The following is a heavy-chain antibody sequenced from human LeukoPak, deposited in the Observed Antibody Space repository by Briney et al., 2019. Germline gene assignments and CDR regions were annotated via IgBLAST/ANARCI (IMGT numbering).Heavy chain of an antibody. D-gene: IGHD6-19*01. CDR2: ISAYNGNT. CDR3: ARESAVAGTFEYYYGMDV. J-gene: IGHJ6*02. CDR1: GYTFTSYG. Sequence: GSVKVSCKASGYTFTSYGISWVRQAPGQGLEGMGWISAYNGNTNYAQKLQGRVTMTTDTSTSTAYMELRRLRSDDTAVYYCARESAVAGTFEYYYGMDVWGQRTTLTVSS. V-gene: IGHV1-18*01.